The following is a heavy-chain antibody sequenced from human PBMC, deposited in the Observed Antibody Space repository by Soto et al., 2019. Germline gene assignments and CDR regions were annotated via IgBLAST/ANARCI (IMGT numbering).Heavy chain of an antibody. CDR1: GYTFTSYG. V-gene: IGHV1-18*04. J-gene: IGHJ6*02. Sequence: QVQLVQSGAEVKKPGASVKVSCKASGYTFTSYGISWVRQAPGQGLEWRGWISAYNGNTNYAQKLQGRVTMTTDTSTSTAYMELRSLRSDDTAVYYCARACSGGSCYPRYYYGMDVWGQGTTVTVSS. CDR3: ARACSGGSCYPRYYYGMDV. D-gene: IGHD2-15*01. CDR2: ISAYNGNT.